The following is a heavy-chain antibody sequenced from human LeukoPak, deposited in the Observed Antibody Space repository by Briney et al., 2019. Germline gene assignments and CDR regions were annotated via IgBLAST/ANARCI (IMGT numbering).Heavy chain of an antibody. CDR1: GDSINSYY. Sequence: SETLSLTCTVSGDSINSYYWSWIRQPPGKGLEWIGYIYSSGSTSYNPSLKSRVTMSVHPSKNQFSLKLSSATAADTAVYYCARRNAFHNYFDPWGQGTLVTVSS. CDR3: ARRNAFHNYFDP. J-gene: IGHJ5*02. V-gene: IGHV4-59*08. CDR2: IYSSGST. D-gene: IGHD2-2*01.